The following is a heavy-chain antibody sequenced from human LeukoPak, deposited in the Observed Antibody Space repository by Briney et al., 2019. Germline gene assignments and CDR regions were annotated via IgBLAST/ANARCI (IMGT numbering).Heavy chain of an antibody. CDR2: ISYDGSNK. CDR1: GFTFSSYA. Sequence: GGSLRLSCAASGFTFSSYAMHWVRQAPGKGLEWVAVISYDGSNKYYADSVKGRFTISRDNSKNTLYLQMNSLRAEDTAVYYCAKVARRVPGTTPYGQGTLVTVSS. V-gene: IGHV3-30-3*01. J-gene: IGHJ5*02. CDR3: AKVARRVPGTTP. D-gene: IGHD1-7*01.